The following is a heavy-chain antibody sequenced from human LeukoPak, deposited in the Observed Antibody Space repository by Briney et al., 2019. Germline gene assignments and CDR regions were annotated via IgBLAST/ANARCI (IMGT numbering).Heavy chain of an antibody. Sequence: PSETLPLTCAVYGGSFSGYYWSWIRQPPGKGLEWIGEINHSGSTNYNPSLKSRVTISVDTSKNQFSLKLSSVTAADTAVYYCARALAAAGWGWFDPWGQGTLVTVSS. V-gene: IGHV4-34*01. CDR2: INHSGST. J-gene: IGHJ5*02. CDR1: GGSFSGYY. CDR3: ARALAAAGWGWFDP. D-gene: IGHD6-13*01.